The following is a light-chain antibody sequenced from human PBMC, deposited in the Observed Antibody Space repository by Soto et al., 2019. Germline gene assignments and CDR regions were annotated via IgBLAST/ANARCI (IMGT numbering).Light chain of an antibody. CDR1: QRISNSY. V-gene: IGKV3-20*01. Sequence: EIVLTQSPGTLSLSPGERATLSCRASQRISNSYLAWYQQKPGQAPRLLLYDASSRATGIPDRVSGSGSGTDLTLTISILEPEAFALYYCQHYARPPFAFGQGTKVEIK. CDR2: DAS. J-gene: IGKJ2*01. CDR3: QHYARPPFA.